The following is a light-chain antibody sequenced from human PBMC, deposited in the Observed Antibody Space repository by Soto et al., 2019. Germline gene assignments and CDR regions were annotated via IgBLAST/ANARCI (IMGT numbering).Light chain of an antibody. J-gene: IGKJ2*01. V-gene: IGKV3-15*01. CDR3: QQYDNWPYT. Sequence: EIVMTQSPATLSVSPGERATLSCRASQSVSSNLAWYQQKPGQAPSLLISGASTRATGIPARFSGSGSGTEFTLTISSLQSEDCAVYYCQQYDNWPYTFGQGTKREIK. CDR1: QSVSSN. CDR2: GAS.